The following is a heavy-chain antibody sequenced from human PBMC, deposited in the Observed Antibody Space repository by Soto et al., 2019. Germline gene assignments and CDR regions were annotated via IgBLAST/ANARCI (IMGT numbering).Heavy chain of an antibody. CDR1: GGSISSCDYY. D-gene: IGHD5-18*01. CDR2: IYYSGST. J-gene: IGHJ4*02. Sequence: SETLPLTCTVSGGSISSCDYYWSWIRHPQGKGLEWIGYIYYSGSTYYNPSLKSRVTISVDTSKNQFSLKLSSVTAADTSVYYCAGRYGYSFYDWGQGTLVTVSS. CDR3: AGRYGYSFYD. V-gene: IGHV4-30-4*01.